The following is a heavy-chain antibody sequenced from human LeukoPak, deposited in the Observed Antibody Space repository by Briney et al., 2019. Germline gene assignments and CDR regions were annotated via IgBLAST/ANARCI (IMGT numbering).Heavy chain of an antibody. CDR3: ARELYCSSTSCYDY. V-gene: IGHV4-4*07. D-gene: IGHD2-2*01. CDR2: IYTSGST. CDR1: GGSISSYY. J-gene: IGHJ4*02. Sequence: PSETLSLTCTVSGGSISSYYWSWIRQPAGKGLEWIGRIYTSGSTNYNPSLKSRVTMSVDTSKNQFSLKLSSVTAADTAVYYCARELYCSSTSCYDYWGQGTLVTVSS.